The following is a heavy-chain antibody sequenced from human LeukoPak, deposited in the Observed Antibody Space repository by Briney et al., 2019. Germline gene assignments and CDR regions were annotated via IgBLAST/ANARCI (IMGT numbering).Heavy chain of an antibody. V-gene: IGHV3-30*18. D-gene: IGHD3-22*01. Sequence: GRSLRLSCAASGFTFSSYGMPWVRQAPGKGLEWVAVISYDGSNKYYADSVKGRFTISRDNSKNTLYLQMNSLRAEDTAVYYCAKLERTYYYDSSGYYPPSDYWGQGTLVTVSS. CDR2: ISYDGSNK. CDR1: GFTFSSYG. CDR3: AKLERTYYYDSSGYYPPSDY. J-gene: IGHJ4*02.